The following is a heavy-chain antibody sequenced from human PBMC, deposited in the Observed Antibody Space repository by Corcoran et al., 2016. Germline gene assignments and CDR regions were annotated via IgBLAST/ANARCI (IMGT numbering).Heavy chain of an antibody. J-gene: IGHJ5*02. CDR1: GDSVSSNSAA. V-gene: IGHV6-1*01. CDR3: AKDVYALGISDWFDP. Sequence: QVQLQQSGPGLVKPSQTLSLTCAISGDSVSSNSAAWDWIRQSPSRGLERLGRTYYRSKWYNEYAISVKSRITINPDTSKNQFSLQLNSVTPEDTAVYYCAKDVYALGISDWFDPWGQGTLVTVSS. CDR2: TYYRSKWYN. D-gene: IGHD7-27*01.